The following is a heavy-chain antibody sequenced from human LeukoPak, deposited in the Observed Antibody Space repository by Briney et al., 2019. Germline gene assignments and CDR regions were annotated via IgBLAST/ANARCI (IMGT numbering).Heavy chain of an antibody. CDR3: ARGVPAAPWFDY. Sequence: SVTLSLTCTVSGGSISSYYWSWIRQPPGKGLEWIGYIYDSGNTNYNPSLKSRVTISVDTSKNQFSLKLSSVTAADTAVYYCARGVPAAPWFDYWGQGTLVTVSS. CDR2: IYDSGNT. CDR1: GGSISSYY. J-gene: IGHJ4*02. V-gene: IGHV4-59*01. D-gene: IGHD2-2*01.